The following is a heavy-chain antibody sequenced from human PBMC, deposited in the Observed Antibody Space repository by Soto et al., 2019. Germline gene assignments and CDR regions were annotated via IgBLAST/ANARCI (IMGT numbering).Heavy chain of an antibody. Sequence: SETLSVPCTGFGGSISSSSYHWGWIRQPPGKGLEGIGRIYYSGSTYYNPSLKSRGTISVDTSKNQFSLELSSVTAADTAVYYCARLLGGNGPYYEFWSGSPRFDFWGQRTLVTVSS. CDR1: GGSISSSSYH. CDR2: IYYSGST. J-gene: IGHJ4*02. D-gene: IGHD3-3*01. V-gene: IGHV4-39*01. CDR3: ARLLGGNGPYYEFWSGSPRFDF.